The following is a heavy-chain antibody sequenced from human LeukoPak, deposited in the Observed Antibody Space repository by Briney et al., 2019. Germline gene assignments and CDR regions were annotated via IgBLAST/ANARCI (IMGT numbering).Heavy chain of an antibody. D-gene: IGHD6-13*01. CDR2: INTNTGNP. CDR1: GYTFTSYA. V-gene: IGHV7-4-1*02. Sequence: ASVKVSCKASGYTFTSYAMNWVRQAPGQGLEWMGWINTNTGNPTYAQGFTGRFVFSLDTSVSTAYLQISSLKAEDTAVYYCASAGRSSSSWFDAFDIWGQGTMVTVSS. CDR3: ASAGRSSSSWFDAFDI. J-gene: IGHJ3*02.